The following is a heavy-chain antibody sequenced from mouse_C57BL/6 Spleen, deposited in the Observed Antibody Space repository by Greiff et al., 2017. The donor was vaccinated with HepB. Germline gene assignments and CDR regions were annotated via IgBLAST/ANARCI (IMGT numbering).Heavy chain of an antibody. V-gene: IGHV1-80*01. Sequence: QVQLKQSGAELVKPGASVKISCKASGYAFSSYWMNWVKQRPGKGLEWIGQIYPGDGDTNYNGKFKGKATLTADKSSSTAYMQLSSLTSEDSAVYFCARIENYGSSFDYWGQGTTLTVSS. CDR3: ARIENYGSSFDY. D-gene: IGHD1-1*01. CDR2: IYPGDGDT. CDR1: GYAFSSYW. J-gene: IGHJ2*01.